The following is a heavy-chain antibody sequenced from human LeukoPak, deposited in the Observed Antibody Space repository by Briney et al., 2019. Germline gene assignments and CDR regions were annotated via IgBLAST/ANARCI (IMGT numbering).Heavy chain of an antibody. CDR1: GFTFSRYC. Sequence: GGSLRLSCAASGFTFSRYCMSWVRQAPGKGLEWLATIKQDGNEKFYVDSVKGRFTISRDNAKNSLYLQMSSLRAEDTAIYYCARDGPDYGGFNWFAPWGQGTLVTVSS. J-gene: IGHJ5*02. CDR2: IKQDGNEK. CDR3: ARDGPDYGGFNWFAP. V-gene: IGHV3-7*01. D-gene: IGHD4-23*01.